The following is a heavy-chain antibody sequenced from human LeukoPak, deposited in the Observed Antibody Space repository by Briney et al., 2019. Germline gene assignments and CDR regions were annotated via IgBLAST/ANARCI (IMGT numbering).Heavy chain of an antibody. CDR1: GYTFTSYG. V-gene: IGHV1-18*01. CDR2: ISAYNGNT. CDR3: ARDFYSGSSHDAFDI. D-gene: IGHD1-26*01. Sequence: GASVNVSCKASGYTFTSYGISWVRQAPGQGLEWMGWISAYNGNTNYAQKLQGRVTMTTDTSTSTAYMELRSLRSDDTAVYYCARDFYSGSSHDAFDIWGQGTMVTVSS. J-gene: IGHJ3*02.